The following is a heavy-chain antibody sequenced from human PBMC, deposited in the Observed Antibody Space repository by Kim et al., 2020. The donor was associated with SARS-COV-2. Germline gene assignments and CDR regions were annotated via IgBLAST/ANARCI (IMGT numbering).Heavy chain of an antibody. J-gene: IGHJ3*01. Sequence: ASVKVSCKASGYSFTSYGISWVRQAPGQGREGMGWISGFDGVANYAQNFRGRVTITTDTSTSTAYLELRSLRSDDTAVYSCARDYHYYGSGSYDDTFDLWGQGTKVTLSS. V-gene: IGHV1-18*01. CDR1: GYSFTSYG. CDR3: ARDYHYYGSGSYDDTFDL. D-gene: IGHD3-10*01. CDR2: ISGFDGVA.